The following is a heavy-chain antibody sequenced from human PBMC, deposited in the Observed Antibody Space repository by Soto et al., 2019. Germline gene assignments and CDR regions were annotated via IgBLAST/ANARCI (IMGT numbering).Heavy chain of an antibody. D-gene: IGHD6-19*01. V-gene: IGHV3-48*03. Sequence: GGSLRLSCAASGFTFSSYEMNWVRQAPGKGLEWVSYISSSGSTIYYADSVKCRFTISRDNAKNSLYLKMNSLRAEDTAVYYCARLYSSGWSPFDSWGHGPLVTVSS. CDR3: ARLYSSGWSPFDS. CDR1: GFTFSSYE. J-gene: IGHJ4*01. CDR2: ISSSGSTI.